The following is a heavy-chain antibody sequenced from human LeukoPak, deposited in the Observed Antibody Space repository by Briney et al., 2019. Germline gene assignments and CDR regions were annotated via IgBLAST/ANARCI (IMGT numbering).Heavy chain of an antibody. CDR1: GYTFSSYW. D-gene: IGHD5-18*01. CDR3: ARQRDTAMVTLPGY. CDR2: IYPGDSDT. Sequence: SGESLKISCKGSGYTFSSYWIGWVRQMPGKGLEWMGIIYPGDSDTRYSPSLQGQVTISVDTSIGTAYLQWSSLKASDTAMYYCARQRDTAMVTLPGYWGQGTLVTVSS. J-gene: IGHJ4*02. V-gene: IGHV5-51*01.